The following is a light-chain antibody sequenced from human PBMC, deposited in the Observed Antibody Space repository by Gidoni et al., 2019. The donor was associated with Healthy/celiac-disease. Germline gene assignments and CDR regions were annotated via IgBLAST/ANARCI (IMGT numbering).Light chain of an antibody. Sequence: DIQMTQSPSSLSASVGDRVTTTCQASQDISNYLNWYKRKPGKAPKLLIYDASNLETGVPSRFSGSGSGTDFTFTISSLQPEDIATYYCQQYDNLQLTFGGGTKVEIK. CDR2: DAS. J-gene: IGKJ4*01. V-gene: IGKV1-33*01. CDR1: QDISNY. CDR3: QQYDNLQLT.